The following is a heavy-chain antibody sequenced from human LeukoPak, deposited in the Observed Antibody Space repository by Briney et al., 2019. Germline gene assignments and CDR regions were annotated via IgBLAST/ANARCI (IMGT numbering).Heavy chain of an antibody. CDR1: GGSISSYY. J-gene: IGHJ6*03. CDR3: ARTTEGGYTYDFFYYYYMDV. Sequence: SETLSLTCTVSGGSISSYYWSWIRQPPGKGLEWIGYIYYSGSTNYNPSLKSRVTISVDSSKNQFSLKLSSVTAADTAVYYCARTTEGGYTYDFFYYYYMDVWGKGTTVTVSS. D-gene: IGHD5-18*01. CDR2: IYYSGST. V-gene: IGHV4-59*01.